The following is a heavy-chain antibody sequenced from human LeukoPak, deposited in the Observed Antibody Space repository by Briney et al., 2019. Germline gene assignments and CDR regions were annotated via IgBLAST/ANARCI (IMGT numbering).Heavy chain of an antibody. CDR3: WLEKVVAAYFDS. D-gene: IGHD2-15*01. Sequence: ASETLSLTCTVSGGSISSTGSFWGWIRQPPGKGLEWIGSIYSGGITYYNPSLKSRVTISEDTSKNQFSLKMTSMTAADTAIYYCWLEKVVAAYFDSWGQGTLVTVSS. CDR1: GGSISSTGSF. J-gene: IGHJ4*02. V-gene: IGHV4-39*07. CDR2: IYSGGIT.